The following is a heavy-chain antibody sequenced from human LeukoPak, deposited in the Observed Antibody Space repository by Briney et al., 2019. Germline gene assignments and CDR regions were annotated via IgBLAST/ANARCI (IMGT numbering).Heavy chain of an antibody. CDR2: ISSSSSYI. D-gene: IGHD3-10*01. J-gene: IGHJ4*02. Sequence: GGSLRLSCAASGFTFSSYSMNWVRQAPGKGLEWVSSISSSSSYIYYADSVKGRFTTSRDNAKNSLYLQMNSLRAEDTAVYYCARPTSITMVRGVFDYWGQGTLVTVSS. CDR3: ARPTSITMVRGVFDY. CDR1: GFTFSSYS. V-gene: IGHV3-21*01.